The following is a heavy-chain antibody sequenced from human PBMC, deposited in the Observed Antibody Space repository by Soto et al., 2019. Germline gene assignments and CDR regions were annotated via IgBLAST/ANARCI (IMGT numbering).Heavy chain of an antibody. CDR1: GGSTSSYY. CDR3: ARDKHSSGFYVLDY. CDR2: IYYSGST. D-gene: IGHD3-22*01. Sequence: QVQLQESGPGLVKPSETLSLTCTVSGGSTSSYYWSWIRQPPGKGLEWIGYIYYSGSTNYNPSLKSRVTISLDTSKNQFSLKLSSVTAADTAVYYCARDKHSSGFYVLDYWGQGTLVTVSS. V-gene: IGHV4-59*01. J-gene: IGHJ4*02.